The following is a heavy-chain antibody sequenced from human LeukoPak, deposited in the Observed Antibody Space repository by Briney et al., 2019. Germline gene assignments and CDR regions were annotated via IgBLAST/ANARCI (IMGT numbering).Heavy chain of an antibody. J-gene: IGHJ4*02. CDR3: ARTGSTVTMLYPFDH. CDR1: GGSIRSYY. D-gene: IGHD4-17*01. Sequence: SETLSLTCTVSGGSIRSYYWSWIRQPPGKGLEWIGYIYYSGSTTYNPSLKSRVSISVDTSKNQFSLKLSSVTAADTAVYYCARTGSTVTMLYPFDHWGQGTLVTVSP. CDR2: IYYSGST. V-gene: IGHV4-59*01.